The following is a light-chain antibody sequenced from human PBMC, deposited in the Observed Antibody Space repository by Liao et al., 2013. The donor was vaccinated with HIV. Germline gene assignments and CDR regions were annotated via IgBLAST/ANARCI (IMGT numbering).Light chain of an antibody. V-gene: IGLV3-21*01. CDR1: NIRSKN. CDR3: QVWDSKTVV. J-gene: IGLJ2*01. Sequence: SYVLTQPPSVSVAPGETARFSCGGDNIRSKNVHWYRQKPGQSPLLVIYQDYRRPSGIPERFSGSNSGSTATLTISGTQAMDEADYYCQVWDSKTVVFGGGTKLTVL. CDR2: QDY.